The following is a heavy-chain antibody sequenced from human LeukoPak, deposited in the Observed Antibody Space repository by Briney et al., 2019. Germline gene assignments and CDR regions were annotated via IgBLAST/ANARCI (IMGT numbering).Heavy chain of an antibody. Sequence: SVKVSFKSSGGTFSSYAICWVRQAPGQGLEWVGGIIPIFGTANYAQKFQGRVTITTDESTSTAYMELSSLRSEDTAVYYCARAGAIAAYFDYWGQGTLVTVSS. CDR2: IIPIFGTA. CDR1: GGTFSSYA. V-gene: IGHV1-69*05. J-gene: IGHJ4*02. CDR3: ARAGAIAAYFDY. D-gene: IGHD6-13*01.